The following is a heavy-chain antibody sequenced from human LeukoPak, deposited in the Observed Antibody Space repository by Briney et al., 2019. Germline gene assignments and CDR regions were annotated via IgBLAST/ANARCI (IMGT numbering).Heavy chain of an antibody. Sequence: SETLSLTCTVSGGSISSGGYYWSWIRQRPGKGLEWIGYIYYSGSTYYNPSLKSRVTISVDTSKNQFSLKLSSVTAADTAVYYCVGVRKYYFDYWGQGTLVTVSS. J-gene: IGHJ4*02. CDR3: VGVRKYYFDY. CDR1: GGSISSGGYY. CDR2: IYYSGST. V-gene: IGHV4-31*03. D-gene: IGHD3-3*01.